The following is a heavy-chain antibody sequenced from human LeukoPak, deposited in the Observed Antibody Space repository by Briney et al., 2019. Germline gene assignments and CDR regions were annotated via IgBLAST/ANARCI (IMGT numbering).Heavy chain of an antibody. CDR3: ARAAMGYCSAASCSFDY. V-gene: IGHV1-2*02. Sequence: GASVKVSCKASGYTFTGYYMHWVRQAPGQGLECMGWINPYSGATNYAQRFQGRVTMTRDTSISTAYMELSGLRSDDTAVYYCARAAMGYCSAASCSFDYWGQGTLVTVSS. J-gene: IGHJ4*02. D-gene: IGHD2-15*01. CDR1: GYTFTGYY. CDR2: INPYSGAT.